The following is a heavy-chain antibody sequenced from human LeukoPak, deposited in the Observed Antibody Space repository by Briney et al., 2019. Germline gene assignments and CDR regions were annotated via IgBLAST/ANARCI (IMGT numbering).Heavy chain of an antibody. V-gene: IGHV3-64*01. CDR3: ARDTVSGHSRGWYDDGFDN. D-gene: IGHD6-19*01. J-gene: IGHJ3*02. CDR1: GFTFSNYA. Sequence: SGGSLRLSCAASGFTFSNYAMHWVRQAPGKGLEYVSGISSNGGSTYYVNSVKGRFTVSRDNSKNTLYLQLGSLGAEDMAVYYCARDTVSGHSRGWYDDGFDNWGQGTMVTVSS. CDR2: ISSNGGST.